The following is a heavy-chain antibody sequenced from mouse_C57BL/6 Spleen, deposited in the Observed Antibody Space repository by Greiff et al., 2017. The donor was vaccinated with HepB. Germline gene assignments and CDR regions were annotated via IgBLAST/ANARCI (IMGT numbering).Heavy chain of an antibody. CDR3: ARTTVVALDY. CDR1: GFTFSDYG. V-gene: IGHV5-17*01. CDR2: ISSGSSTI. J-gene: IGHJ2*01. D-gene: IGHD1-1*01. Sequence: EVQRVEPGGCLVKPGGSLKLSCAASGFTFSDYGMHWVRQAPEKGLAWVAYISSGSSTIYYADTVKGRFTIFRDNAKNTLLLQMTSLRSGDTAMYLCARTTVVALDYWSQGATLTVAS.